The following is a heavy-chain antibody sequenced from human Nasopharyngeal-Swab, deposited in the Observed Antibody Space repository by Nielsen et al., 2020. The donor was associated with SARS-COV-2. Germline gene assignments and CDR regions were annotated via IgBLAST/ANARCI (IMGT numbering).Heavy chain of an antibody. D-gene: IGHD2-2*01. CDR2: INHSGST. Sequence: GSLRLSCAVYGGSFSGSYWGWIRQPPGKGPEWIAEINHSGSTNYNPSLKSRVTLSVDTSMNQVSLEVSSVTAADTAVYYCARGLSGIVPAPILGLEPYYYYYYMDVWGKGTTVTVSS. J-gene: IGHJ6*03. CDR1: GGSFSGSY. V-gene: IGHV4-34*01. CDR3: ARGLSGIVPAPILGLEPYYYYYYMDV.